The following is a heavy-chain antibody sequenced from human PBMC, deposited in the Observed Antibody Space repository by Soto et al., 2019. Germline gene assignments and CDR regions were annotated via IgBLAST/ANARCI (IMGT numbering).Heavy chain of an antibody. CDR1: GGSVSGVDYF. CDR3: AREERKGIISWFDP. CDR2: IYYTGIT. V-gene: IGHV4-30-4*01. J-gene: IGHJ5*02. Sequence: PSETLSLTCTVSGGSVSGVDYFWSWIRQSPGKGLEWIGYIYYTGITHLNPSLKSRLTMAGDTSKNEFSLKLTSVSAADTAVYFCAREERKGIISWFDPWGQGTPVTVSS. D-gene: IGHD2-21*01.